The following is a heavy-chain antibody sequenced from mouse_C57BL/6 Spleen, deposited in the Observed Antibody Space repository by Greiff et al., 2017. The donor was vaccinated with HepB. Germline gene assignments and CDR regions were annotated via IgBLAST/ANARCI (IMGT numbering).Heavy chain of an antibody. CDR1: GYTFTSYW. Sequence: QVQLQQSGAELVMPGASVKLSCKASGYTFTSYWMHWVKQRPGQGLEWIGEIDPSDSYTNYNQKFKGKSTLTVDKSSSTAYMQLSSLTSEDSAVYYCARWGTVVADYWGQGTTLTVSS. V-gene: IGHV1-69*01. CDR2: IDPSDSYT. J-gene: IGHJ2*01. D-gene: IGHD1-1*01. CDR3: ARWGTVVADY.